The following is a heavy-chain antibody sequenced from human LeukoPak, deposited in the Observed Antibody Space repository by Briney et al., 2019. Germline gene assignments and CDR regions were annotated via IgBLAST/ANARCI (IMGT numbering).Heavy chain of an antibody. J-gene: IGHJ6*02. CDR1: GFTVSSNY. CDR3: ARESHYDSIYYGMDV. CDR2: IYSGGST. D-gene: IGHD3-22*01. Sequence: GGSLRLSCAASGFTVSSNYMSWVRQAPGEGLEWVLVIYSGGSTYYADSVKGRFTVSRDNSKNTLYLQMNSLRAEDTAVYYCARESHYDSIYYGMDVWGQGTTVSVSS. V-gene: IGHV3-66*01.